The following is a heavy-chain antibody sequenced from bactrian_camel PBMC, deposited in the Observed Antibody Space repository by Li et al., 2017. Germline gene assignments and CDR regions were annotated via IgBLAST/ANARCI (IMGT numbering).Heavy chain of an antibody. CDR2: IRSDGSR. V-gene: IGHV3S53*01. D-gene: IGHD3*01. J-gene: IGHJ7*01. CDR1: GFASNDCA. Sequence: HVQLVESGGGLVQPGGSLRLSCTDPGFASNDCAMNWYRQPAGKQREWVSTIRSDGSRSYADSVKGRFTTSLDTAKSMFYLQMNSLAPEDTAVYYCGVDLGLRRDAACDGMDYGGKGTQVTVS.